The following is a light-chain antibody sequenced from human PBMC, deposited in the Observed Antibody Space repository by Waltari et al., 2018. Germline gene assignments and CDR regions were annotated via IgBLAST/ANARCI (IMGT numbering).Light chain of an antibody. Sequence: EIVLTQSPATLSLSPRERATLSCRASQSVSGYLAWYQQKPGQAPRLLIYDSSYRATGIPVRFSARRSETDFTLTISSLEPEDFAVYYCQQRSSWPGTFGQGTRLEIK. CDR3: QQRSSWPGT. V-gene: IGKV3-11*01. J-gene: IGKJ5*01. CDR2: DSS. CDR1: QSVSGY.